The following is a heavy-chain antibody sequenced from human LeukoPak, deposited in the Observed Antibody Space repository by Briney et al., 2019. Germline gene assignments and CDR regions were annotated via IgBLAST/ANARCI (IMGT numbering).Heavy chain of an antibody. CDR3: ASAGYSSGWTPGDYYYYYYMDV. D-gene: IGHD6-19*01. V-gene: IGHV4-59*11. J-gene: IGHJ6*03. Sequence: PSETLSLTCSVSGVSITSHYWNWIRQPPGKGLEWIGYISYSGSTNFNPSLKSRVTISVDTSKNHFSLKLTSVTAADTVVYYCASAGYSSGWTPGDYYYYYYMDVWGKGTTVTVSS. CDR2: ISYSGST. CDR1: GVSITSHY.